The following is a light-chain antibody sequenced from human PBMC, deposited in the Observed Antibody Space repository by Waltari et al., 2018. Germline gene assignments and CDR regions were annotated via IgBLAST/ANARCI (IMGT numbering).Light chain of an antibody. V-gene: IGKV3-11*01. CDR2: AAS. J-gene: IGKJ1*01. Sequence: EIVLTQSPATLSLSPGERATLSCRASQSVSSYLAWYQQKPGQAPRLLIYAASTRATGIPARFSGSGSGTDFTLTISSLGPEDFAVYYCQQRSNWPRTFGQGTKVEIK. CDR3: QQRSNWPRT. CDR1: QSVSSY.